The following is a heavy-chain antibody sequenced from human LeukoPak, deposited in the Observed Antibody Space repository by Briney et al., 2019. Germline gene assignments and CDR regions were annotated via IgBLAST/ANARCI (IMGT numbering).Heavy chain of an antibody. Sequence: SETLSLTCTVSGDSIRSYYWNWIRRPPGRGLAWIGYIYYTGSTSYNPSLKSRVTISLDTSKSQFSLRLTSVTAADTAVYYCASHGSSGHDPLTWGQGTLVTVSS. CDR3: ASHGSSGHDPLT. CDR1: GDSIRSYY. V-gene: IGHV4-59*08. J-gene: IGHJ4*01. CDR2: IYYTGST. D-gene: IGHD5-12*01.